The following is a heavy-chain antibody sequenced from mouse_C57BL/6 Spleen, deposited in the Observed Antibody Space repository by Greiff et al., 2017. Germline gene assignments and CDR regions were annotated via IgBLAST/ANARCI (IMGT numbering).Heavy chain of an antibody. D-gene: IGHD1-1*01. Sequence: VKLQESGPGLVQPSQSLSITCPVSGFSLISYGVHWVRQSPGKGLEWLGVIWRGGSTDYNAAFMSRLSLTKDNSKSQVFFKMDSLQADDTAIYYCAKESYYGSSPYWYFDVWGTGTTVTVSS. CDR1: GFSLISYG. V-gene: IGHV2-5*01. CDR2: IWRGGST. CDR3: AKESYYGSSPYWYFDV. J-gene: IGHJ1*03.